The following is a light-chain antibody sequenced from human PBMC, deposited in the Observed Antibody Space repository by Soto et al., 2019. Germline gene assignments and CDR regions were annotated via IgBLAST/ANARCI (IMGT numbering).Light chain of an antibody. V-gene: IGLV2-23*02. CDR3: CSYAGSSTLV. J-gene: IGLJ2*01. Sequence: QSALTQPASVSGSPGQSITISCSGTSSAFGSYNLVSWYQQHPGKAPKLMIYEVSKRPSGVSNHFSGSKSGNTASLTISGLQAEDEADYYCCSYAGSSTLVFGGGTKLTVL. CDR2: EVS. CDR1: SSAFGSYNL.